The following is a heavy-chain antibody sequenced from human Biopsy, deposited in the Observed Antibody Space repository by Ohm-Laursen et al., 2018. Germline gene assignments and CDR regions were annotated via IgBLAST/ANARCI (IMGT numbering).Heavy chain of an antibody. CDR3: ARDLRGHWFFDL. V-gene: IGHV3-7*01. CDR2: IKEDGSVI. D-gene: IGHD5/OR15-5a*01. J-gene: IGHJ2*01. CDR1: GFTFSNYW. Sequence: SLRLSCTASGFTFSNYWMTWVRQAPGKGLEWVANIKEDGSVIHYLDSVKGRFTISRDDSKNTLYLQMNSLRVEDTAVFYCARDLRGHWFFDLWGRGTLVTVSS.